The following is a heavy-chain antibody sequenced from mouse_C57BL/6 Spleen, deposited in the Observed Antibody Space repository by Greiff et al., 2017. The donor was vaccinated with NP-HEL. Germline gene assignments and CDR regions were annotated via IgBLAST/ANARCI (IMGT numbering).Heavy chain of an antibody. V-gene: IGHV5-6*01. CDR3: ARRGTGFLDY. CDR2: ISSGGSYT. J-gene: IGHJ2*01. Sequence: EVQVVESGGDLVKPGGSLKLSCAASGFTFSSYGMSWVRQTPDKRLEWVATISSGGSYTYYPDSVKGRFTISRDNAKNTLYLQMSSLKSEDTAMYYCARRGTGFLDYWGQGTTLTGSS. D-gene: IGHD4-1*01. CDR1: GFTFSSYG.